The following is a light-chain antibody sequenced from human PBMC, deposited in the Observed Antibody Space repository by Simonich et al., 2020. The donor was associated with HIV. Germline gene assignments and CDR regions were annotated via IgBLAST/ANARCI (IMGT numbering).Light chain of an antibody. CDR3: ISYTTSSTLV. CDR1: SSVVGSYSL. CDR2: EDS. V-gene: IGLV2-14*02. Sequence: QSALTQPRSVSGSPGQSVTISCTGTSSVVGSYSLVSWYQQHPGKAPKLMIYEDSKRPSGVSNRFSASKSGNTASLTISGLQTEDEADYYCISYTTSSTLVFGGGTKLTVL. J-gene: IGLJ2*01.